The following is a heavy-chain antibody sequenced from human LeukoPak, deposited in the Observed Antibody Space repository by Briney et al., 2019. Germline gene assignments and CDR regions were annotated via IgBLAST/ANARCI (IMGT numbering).Heavy chain of an antibody. CDR2: IYYSGST. V-gene: IGHV4-39*01. J-gene: IGHJ4*02. CDR1: GGYISSSSYY. CDR3: ARLGRSARRFYTAGADY. D-gene: IGHD2-2*02. Sequence: SETLSLTCTVSGGYISSSSYYWGWIRQPPGKGLEWIGSIYYSGSTYYNPSLKSRVTISVDTSKNQFSLKLSSVTAADTAVYYCARLGRSARRFYTAGADYWGQGTLVTVSS.